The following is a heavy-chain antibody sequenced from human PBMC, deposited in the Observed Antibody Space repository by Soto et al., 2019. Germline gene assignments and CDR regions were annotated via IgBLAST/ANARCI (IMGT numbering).Heavy chain of an antibody. CDR3: ARQRAYYYDSSGYSPFDY. J-gene: IGHJ4*02. Sequence: SDTLSLTCTVSGGSISSSSYYWGWIRQPPGKGLEWMGSIYYSGSTYYNPSLKSRVTISVDTSKNQFSLKLSSVTAADTAVYYCARQRAYYYDSSGYSPFDYWGQGTLVTVSS. D-gene: IGHD3-22*01. V-gene: IGHV4-39*01. CDR1: GGSISSSSYY. CDR2: IYYSGST.